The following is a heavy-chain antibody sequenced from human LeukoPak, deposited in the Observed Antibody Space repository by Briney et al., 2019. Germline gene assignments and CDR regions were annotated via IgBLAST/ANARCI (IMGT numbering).Heavy chain of an antibody. Sequence: SETLSLTCTVSGGSISSYYWSWIRQPPGKGLEWIWYIYYSGSTTYNPSPKSRVTISVDTSKNQFSLKLSSVTAADTAVYYCARARYDYVWGSYRYTDVYYFDYWGQGTQVTVSS. CDR2: IYYSGST. V-gene: IGHV4-59*01. CDR3: ARARYDYVWGSYRYTDVYYFDY. J-gene: IGHJ4*02. CDR1: GGSISSYY. D-gene: IGHD3-16*02.